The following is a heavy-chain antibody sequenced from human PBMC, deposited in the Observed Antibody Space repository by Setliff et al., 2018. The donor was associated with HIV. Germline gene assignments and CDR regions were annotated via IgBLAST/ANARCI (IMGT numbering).Heavy chain of an antibody. CDR2: IYYSGST. Sequence: SETLSLTCTVAGISVSSGSYFWSWIRQLPGKGLEWIGHIYYSGSTNYNPSLKSRVTISVDTSKNQFYLKLSSVTAADTAVYYCARGGGFLEWLSPMDVWGRGTTVTVSS. CDR1: GISVSSGSYF. CDR3: ARGGGFLEWLSPMDV. J-gene: IGHJ6*03. V-gene: IGHV4-61*01. D-gene: IGHD3-3*01.